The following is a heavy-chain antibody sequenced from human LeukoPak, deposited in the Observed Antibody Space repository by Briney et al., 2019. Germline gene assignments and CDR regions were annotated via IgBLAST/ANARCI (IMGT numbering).Heavy chain of an antibody. J-gene: IGHJ4*02. V-gene: IGHV3-30-3*01. Sequence: GGSLRLSCAASGFTFSSYAMHWVRQAPGKGLEWVAVISYDGSNKYYADSVKGRFTISRDNSKNTLYLQMNSLRAEDTAVYYCARGDFWSGYTPNFDYWGQGTLVTVSS. CDR1: GFTFSSYA. D-gene: IGHD3-3*01. CDR2: ISYDGSNK. CDR3: ARGDFWSGYTPNFDY.